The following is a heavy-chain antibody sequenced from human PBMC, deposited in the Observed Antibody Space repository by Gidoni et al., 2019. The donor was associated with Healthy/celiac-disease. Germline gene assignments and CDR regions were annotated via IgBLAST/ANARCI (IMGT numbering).Heavy chain of an antibody. CDR1: GFPFLRYW. CDR2: IKQDGSEK. V-gene: IGHV3-7*03. CDR3: ARDRIVVVPAATNWFDP. J-gene: IGHJ5*02. Sequence: EVQLVESGGGLVQPVGSLRLSCAASGFPFLRYWMSWVRQAPGKGLEGVANIKQDGSEKYYVDSVKGRFTISRDNAKNSLYLQMNSLRAEDTAVYYCARDRIVVVPAATNWFDPWGQGTLVTVSS. D-gene: IGHD2-2*01.